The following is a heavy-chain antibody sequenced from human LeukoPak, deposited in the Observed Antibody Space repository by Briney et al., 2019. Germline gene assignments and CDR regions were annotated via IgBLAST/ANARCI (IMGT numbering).Heavy chain of an antibody. Sequence: GGSLRLSCVASGFTFNNYAMCWVRQAPGKGLEWVSTIGGSGAGTYYADSVKGRFTISRDNSKNTLYLQMNSLRAEDTAVYYCANRYCTSGSCSRTLENWGQGTLVTVSS. D-gene: IGHD2-15*01. CDR2: IGGSGAGT. V-gene: IGHV3-23*01. CDR3: ANRYCTSGSCSRTLEN. CDR1: GFTFNNYA. J-gene: IGHJ4*02.